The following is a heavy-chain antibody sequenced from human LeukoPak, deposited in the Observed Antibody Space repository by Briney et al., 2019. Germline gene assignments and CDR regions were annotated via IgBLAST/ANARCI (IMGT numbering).Heavy chain of an antibody. V-gene: IGHV3-23*01. J-gene: IGHJ4*02. CDR2: ISGSGGST. CDR3: AKAHSSSWSPFDY. CDR1: GFTFSSYA. D-gene: IGHD6-13*01. Sequence: GGSLRLSCAASGFTFSSYAMSWVRQAPGKGLEWVSAISGSGGSTNYADSVKGRFTISRDNSKNTLYLQMNSLRAEDTAVYYCAKAHSSSWSPFDYWGQGTLVTVSS.